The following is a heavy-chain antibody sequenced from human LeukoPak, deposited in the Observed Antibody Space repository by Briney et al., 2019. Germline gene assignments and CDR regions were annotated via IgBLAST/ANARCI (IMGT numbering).Heavy chain of an antibody. V-gene: IGHV4-61*10. D-gene: IGHD6-19*01. CDR3: ARSGSGRAPRDY. J-gene: IGHJ4*02. Sequence: SETLSLTCSVSGGSIISDSYYWNWIRQPAGKGLEWIGYIYYSGSTNYNPSLKSRVTISVDTSKNQFSLKLSSVTAADTAVYYCARSGSGRAPRDYWGQGTLVTVSS. CDR1: GGSIISDSYY. CDR2: IYYSGST.